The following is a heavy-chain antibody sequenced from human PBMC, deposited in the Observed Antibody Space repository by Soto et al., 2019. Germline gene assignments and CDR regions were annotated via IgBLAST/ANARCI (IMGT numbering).Heavy chain of an antibody. V-gene: IGHV4-61*01. CDR3: ARDFAYFDS. CDR2: VYHTGRT. J-gene: IGHJ4*02. Sequence: QVQLQESGPGLVKPSETLSLTCTVSVGSFNSGCYSWSWIRQPPGMGLELIGYVYHTGRTSYNPSLMSRVSISMDTSKNQFSLNLDSVTAADTAVYFCARDFAYFDSWGQGTLVTVSS. CDR1: VGSFNSGCYS. D-gene: IGHD3-3*01.